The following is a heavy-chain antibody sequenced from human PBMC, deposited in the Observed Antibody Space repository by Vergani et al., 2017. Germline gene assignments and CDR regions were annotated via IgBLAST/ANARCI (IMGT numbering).Heavy chain of an antibody. J-gene: IGHJ2*01. CDR3: ASSPGHSSSLGFDL. CDR1: GYTFTSYD. V-gene: IGHV1-8*01. CDR2: MNPNSGNT. Sequence: QVQLVQSGAEVKKPGASVKVSCKASGYTFTSYDINWVRQATGQGLEWMGWMNPNSGNTGYAQKFQGRVTMTRTTAISTAYMELSSLRSEDTAVYYCASSPGHSSSLGFDLWGRGTLVTVSS. D-gene: IGHD6-13*01.